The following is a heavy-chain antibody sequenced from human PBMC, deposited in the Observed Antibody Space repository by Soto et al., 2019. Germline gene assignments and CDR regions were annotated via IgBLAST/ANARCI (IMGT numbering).Heavy chain of an antibody. J-gene: IGHJ4*02. V-gene: IGHV3-33*01. CDR1: GFTFSSYG. Sequence: QVQLVESGGGVVQPGRSLRLSCAASGFTFSSYGMHWVRQAPGKGLEWVAVIWYDGSNKYYADSVKGRFTISRDNSKNTLYLQMNSLRAEDTAVYYCARDRDYGAARGDFDYWGQGTQVTVSS. CDR2: IWYDGSNK. D-gene: IGHD4-17*01. CDR3: ARDRDYGAARGDFDY.